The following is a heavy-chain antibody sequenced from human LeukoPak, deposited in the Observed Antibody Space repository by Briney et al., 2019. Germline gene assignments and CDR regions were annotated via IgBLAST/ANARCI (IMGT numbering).Heavy chain of an antibody. Sequence: SETLSLTCTVSGGSISSYYWSWIRQPPGKGLEWIGYIYYSGSTNYNPSLKSRVTISVDTSKNQFSLKLSSVTAADTAVYYCARLDILTGYPYFDYWGQGTLVTVSS. J-gene: IGHJ4*02. CDR3: ARLDILTGYPYFDY. CDR1: GGSISSYY. D-gene: IGHD3-9*01. V-gene: IGHV4-59*08. CDR2: IYYSGST.